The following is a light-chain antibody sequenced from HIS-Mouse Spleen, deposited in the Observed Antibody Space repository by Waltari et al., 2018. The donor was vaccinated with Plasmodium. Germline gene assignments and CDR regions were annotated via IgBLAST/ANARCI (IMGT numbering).Light chain of an antibody. CDR1: SSAVGSYNL. CDR3: CSYAGSSTFVV. V-gene: IGLV2-23*03. Sequence: QSALTQPASGSGSTGPAITISCTGTSSAVGSYNLVSCYQQHPGKAPKLMIYEGSKRPSGVSNRFSGSKSGNTASLTISGLQAEDEADYYCCSYAGSSTFVVFGGGTKLTVL. CDR2: EGS. J-gene: IGLJ2*01.